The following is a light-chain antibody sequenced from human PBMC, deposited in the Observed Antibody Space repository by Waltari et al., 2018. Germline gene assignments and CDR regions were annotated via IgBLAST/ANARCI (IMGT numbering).Light chain of an antibody. J-gene: IGLJ2*01. V-gene: IGLV2-23*02. CDR3: CSYAGSSTWV. CDR2: EVS. CDR1: SSDVGSYNL. Sequence: QSALTQPASVSGSPGQSITISCTGTSSDVGSYNLVSWYQQPPGKAPKLMIYEVSKRPSGVSNRFSGSKVGNTASLTISGLQAEDEADYYCCSYAGSSTWVFGGGTKLTVL.